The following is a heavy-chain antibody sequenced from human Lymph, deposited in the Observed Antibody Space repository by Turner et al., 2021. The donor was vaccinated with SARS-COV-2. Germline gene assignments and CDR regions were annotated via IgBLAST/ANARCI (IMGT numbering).Heavy chain of an antibody. D-gene: IGHD3-22*01. Sequence: EVQLVESGGGLVKPGGSLRLSCAASGLPFSSYTMNWVRQAPGKGLGWVSSISSSSSYIYYADSVKGRFTISRDNAKNSLYLQMTSLRAEDTAVYYCARERYDSSGSESYYFDYWGQGTLVTVSS. CDR3: ARERYDSSGSESYYFDY. CDR1: GLPFSSYT. CDR2: ISSSSSYI. J-gene: IGHJ4*02. V-gene: IGHV3-21*01.